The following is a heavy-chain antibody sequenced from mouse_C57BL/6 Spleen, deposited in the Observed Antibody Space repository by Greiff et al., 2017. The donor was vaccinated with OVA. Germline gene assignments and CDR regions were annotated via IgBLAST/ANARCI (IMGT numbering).Heavy chain of an antibody. V-gene: IGHV1-15*01. J-gene: IGHJ3*01. Sequence: VQLKESGAELVRPGASVTLSCKASGYTFTDYEMHWVKQTPVHGLEWIGAIDPETGGTAYNQKFKGKAILTADKSSSTAYMELRSLTSEDSAVYCCTRDSGFDYWGQGTLVTVSA. CDR2: IDPETGGT. CDR1: GYTFTDYE. CDR3: TRDSGFDY.